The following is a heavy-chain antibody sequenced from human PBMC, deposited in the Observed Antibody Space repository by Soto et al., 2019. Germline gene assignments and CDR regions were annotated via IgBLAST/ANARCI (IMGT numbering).Heavy chain of an antibody. J-gene: IGHJ4*02. Sequence: RGSLRPPFPAPGFTVSNVYVTWVRQPPRKGLEWVSTIYTNNGTHYAASVTGRFTISRDNSTNTVSPQMNSLRVEDRGVYCCARGSGDPGGNCGGSFDFWGQGTLVTVSS. D-gene: IGHD2-15*01. V-gene: IGHV3-66*01. CDR3: ARGSGDPGGNCGGSFDF. CDR1: GFTVSNVY. CDR2: IYTNNGT.